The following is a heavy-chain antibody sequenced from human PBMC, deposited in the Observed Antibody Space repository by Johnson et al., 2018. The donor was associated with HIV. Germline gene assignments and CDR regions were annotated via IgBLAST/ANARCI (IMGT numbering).Heavy chain of an antibody. CDR1: GITVSSNY. CDR2: ISYDGSNK. D-gene: IGHD2-2*01. V-gene: IGHV3-30*14. CDR3: ASAIPGRSSLDGFDF. J-gene: IGHJ3*01. Sequence: QVQLVESGGGVVQPGRSLRLSCAASGITVSSNYMTWVRQAPGKGLEWMAVISYDGSNKYYADSVKGRFTISRDNSKNTLYLQMNSLRAEDTAAYYCASAIPGRSSLDGFDFWGQGTMVTVSS.